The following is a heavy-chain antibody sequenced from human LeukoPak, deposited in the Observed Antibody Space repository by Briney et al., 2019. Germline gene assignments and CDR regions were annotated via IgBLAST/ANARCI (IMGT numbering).Heavy chain of an antibody. V-gene: IGHV4-61*02. CDR2: VYGSGST. CDR1: GGSISSGSHY. CDR3: ARLGRFGALLPYYYYMDV. J-gene: IGHJ6*03. D-gene: IGHD3-10*01. Sequence: SETLSLTCTVSGGSISSGSHYWTWIRQPAGKGLEYIGRVYGSGSTDSNPSLRSRLTMSVDTSKNQLSLKLTSVTAADTAVYYCARLGRFGALLPYYYYMDVWGKGTTVTVSS.